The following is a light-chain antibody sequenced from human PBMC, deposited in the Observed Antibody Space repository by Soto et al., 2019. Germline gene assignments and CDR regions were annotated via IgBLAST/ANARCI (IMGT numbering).Light chain of an antibody. J-gene: IGKJ4*01. CDR2: GAS. CDR1: QGISNW. Sequence: DIPMTQSPSSVSASVGDRVTITCRASQGISNWLAWYQQQPGKAPKLLIYGASSLQSGVPSRFSGGGAGTPFTLIISSLQPEDFATYYCQQTNTYLPLTFGGGTKVEI. V-gene: IGKV1-12*01. CDR3: QQTNTYLPLT.